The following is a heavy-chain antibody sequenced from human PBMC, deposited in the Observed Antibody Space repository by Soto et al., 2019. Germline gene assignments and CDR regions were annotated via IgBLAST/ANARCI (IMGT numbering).Heavy chain of an antibody. CDR1: GYTLTELS. CDR3: ARWHFYYDSSGYYVFDY. J-gene: IGHJ4*02. CDR2: FDPEDGET. V-gene: IGHV1-24*01. Sequence: GASVKVSCKVSGYTLTELSMHWVRQAPGKGLEWMGGFDPEDGETIYAQKFQGRVTMTEDTSTDTAYMELSSLRSEDTAVYYCARWHFYYDSSGYYVFDYWGQGTLVTVSS. D-gene: IGHD3-22*01.